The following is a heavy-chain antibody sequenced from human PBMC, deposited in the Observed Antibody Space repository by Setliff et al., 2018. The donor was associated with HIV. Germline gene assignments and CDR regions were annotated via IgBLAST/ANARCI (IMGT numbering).Heavy chain of an antibody. J-gene: IGHJ6*03. Sequence: PSETLSLTCTVSGDSISTHYWTWIRQPPGKGLEWIGYISHTGNTDSNPSLKSRVTISVDTSKNQFSLKLSSVTAADTAVYYCNIYYYYYMDVWGKGTTVTVSS. CDR2: ISHTGNT. CDR1: GDSISTHY. V-gene: IGHV4-59*11. CDR3: NIYYYYYMDV.